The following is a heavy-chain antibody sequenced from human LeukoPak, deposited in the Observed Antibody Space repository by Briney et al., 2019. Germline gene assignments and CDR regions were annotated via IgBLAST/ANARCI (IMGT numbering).Heavy chain of an antibody. CDR2: ISYDGSNK. Sequence: GGSLRLSCAASGFTFSSYGMHWVRQAPGKGLEWVAVISYDGSNKYYADSVKGRFTISRDNSKNTLYLQMNSLRAEDTAVYYCAKDLTPYYDILTGSFGPGYWGQGTLVTVSS. D-gene: IGHD3-9*01. CDR1: GFTFSSYG. CDR3: AKDLTPYYDILTGSFGPGY. V-gene: IGHV3-30*18. J-gene: IGHJ4*02.